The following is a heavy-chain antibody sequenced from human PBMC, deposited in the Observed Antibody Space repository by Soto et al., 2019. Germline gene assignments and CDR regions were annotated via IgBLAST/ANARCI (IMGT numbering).Heavy chain of an antibody. CDR1: GYSFTTYW. CDR3: AREQTYYYGSGGDSYGMDV. J-gene: IGHJ6*02. D-gene: IGHD3-10*01. CDR2: IIPIFGTA. V-gene: IGHV1-69*01. Sequence: KISCKGSGYSFTTYWISWVRQAPGQGLEWMGGIIPIFGTANYAQKFQGRVTITADESTSTAYMELSSLRSEDTAVYYCAREQTYYYGSGGDSYGMDVWGQGTTVTVSS.